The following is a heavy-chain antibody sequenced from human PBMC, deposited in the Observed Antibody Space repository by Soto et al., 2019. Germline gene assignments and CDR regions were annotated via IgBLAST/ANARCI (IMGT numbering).Heavy chain of an antibody. J-gene: IGHJ6*02. D-gene: IGHD6-19*01. V-gene: IGHV3-30*18. CDR2: ISYDGSNK. CDR3: AKDSTYSSGWYRTRGDYYYGMDV. Sequence: GGSLRLSCAASGFTFSSYGMHWVRQAPGKGLEWVAVISYDGSNKYYADSVKGRFTISRDNSKNTLYLQMNSLRAEDTAVYYCAKDSTYSSGWYRTRGDYYYGMDVWGQGTTVTVSS. CDR1: GFTFSSYG.